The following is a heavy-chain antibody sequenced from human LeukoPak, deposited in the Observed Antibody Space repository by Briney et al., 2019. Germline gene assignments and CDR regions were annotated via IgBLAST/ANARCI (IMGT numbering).Heavy chain of an antibody. CDR3: AKWYSSGSSDYYFDY. D-gene: IGHD3-10*01. Sequence: PGGSLRLSCAASGFSFSNYGMHWVRQAPGKGLEWVAVIWYDGTSKYYVDSVKGRFTISRDNSKNTLYLQMNRLRVEETAVYYCAKWYSSGSSDYYFDYWGQGTLVTVSS. CDR2: IWYDGTSK. V-gene: IGHV3-33*06. J-gene: IGHJ4*02. CDR1: GFSFSNYG.